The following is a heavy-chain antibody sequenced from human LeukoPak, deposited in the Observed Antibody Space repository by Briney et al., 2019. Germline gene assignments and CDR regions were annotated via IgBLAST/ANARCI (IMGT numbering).Heavy chain of an antibody. D-gene: IGHD6-19*01. CDR2: INPNSGGT. CDR3: AREFMAVADDTDY. V-gene: IGHV1-2*02. CDR1: GYTFTGYY. Sequence: ASVKVSCKASGYTFTGYYMHWVRQAPGQGLEWMGWINPNSGGTNYAQKLQGRVTMTTDTSTSTAYMELRSLRSDDTAVYYCAREFMAVADDTDYWGQGTLVTVSS. J-gene: IGHJ4*02.